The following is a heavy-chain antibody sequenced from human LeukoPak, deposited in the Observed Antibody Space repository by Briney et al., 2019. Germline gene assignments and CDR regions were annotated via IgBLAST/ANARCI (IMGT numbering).Heavy chain of an antibody. J-gene: IGHJ6*03. CDR1: GGSISSGSYY. V-gene: IGHV4-61*02. Sequence: SETLSLTCTVSGGSISSGSYYWSWIRQPAGKGLEWIGRIYTSGSTNYNPSLKSRVTISVDTSKNQFSLKLSSVTAADTAVYYCARDVGAEYYDFWSGYSSDYYYYYMDVWGKGTTVTVSS. CDR3: ARDVGAEYYDFWSGYSSDYYYYYMDV. D-gene: IGHD3-3*01. CDR2: IYTSGST.